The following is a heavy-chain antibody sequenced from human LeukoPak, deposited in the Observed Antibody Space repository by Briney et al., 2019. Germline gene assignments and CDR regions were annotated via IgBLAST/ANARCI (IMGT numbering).Heavy chain of an antibody. Sequence: GESLKISCKGSGYSFTSYWIGWVRQMAGKGLEWMGIIYPGDSDTRYSPSFQGQVTISADKSISTAYLQWSSLKASDTAMYYCARTSVAAEGAFDIWGQGTMVTVSS. CDR1: GYSFTSYW. CDR2: IYPGDSDT. V-gene: IGHV5-51*01. J-gene: IGHJ3*02. D-gene: IGHD2-15*01. CDR3: ARTSVAAEGAFDI.